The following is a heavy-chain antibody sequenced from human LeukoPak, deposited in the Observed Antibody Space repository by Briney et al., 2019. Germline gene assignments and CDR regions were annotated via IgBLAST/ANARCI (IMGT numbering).Heavy chain of an antibody. J-gene: IGHJ4*02. CDR3: ARDVYYFDY. D-gene: IGHD3-16*01. Sequence: SETLSLTCTVSGGSISSGGYYWSWIRQPPGKGLEWIGYIYHSGSTYYNPSLKSRVTISVDRSKNQFSLKLSSVTAADTAVYYCARDVYYFDYWGQGTLVTVSS. CDR1: GGSISSGGYY. CDR2: IYHSGST. V-gene: IGHV4-30-2*01.